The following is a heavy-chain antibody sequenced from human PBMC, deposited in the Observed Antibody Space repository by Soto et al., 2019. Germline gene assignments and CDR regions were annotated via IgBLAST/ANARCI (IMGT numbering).Heavy chain of an antibody. J-gene: IGHJ6*02. V-gene: IGHV1-58*01. CDR1: GFTFTSSA. D-gene: IGHD3-10*01. CDR2: IVVGSGNT. CDR3: AALWFGELFQPVDGMDV. Sequence: QLQLVQSGPEVKKPGTSVKVSCKASGFTFTSSAVQWVRQARGQRLEWLGWIVVGSGNTNYAQKFQERVTLTRDMSTSTAYMELSSLRSEGTAVYYCAALWFGELFQPVDGMDVWGQVTTVTVSS.